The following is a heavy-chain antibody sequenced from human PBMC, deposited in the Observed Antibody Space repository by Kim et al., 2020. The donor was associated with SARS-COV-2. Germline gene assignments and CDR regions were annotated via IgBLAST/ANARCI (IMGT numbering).Heavy chain of an antibody. CDR1: GGSISSSSYY. CDR2: IYYSGST. Sequence: SETLSLTCTVSGGSISSSSYYWGWIRQPPGKGLEWIGSIYYSGSTYYNPSLKSRVTISVDTSNNQFSLKLSSVTAADTAVYYWARLNTGCSSGWYEDPQFDYWGQGTLVTVSS. J-gene: IGHJ4*02. V-gene: IGHV4-39*01. CDR3: ARLNTGCSSGWYEDPQFDY. D-gene: IGHD6-19*01.